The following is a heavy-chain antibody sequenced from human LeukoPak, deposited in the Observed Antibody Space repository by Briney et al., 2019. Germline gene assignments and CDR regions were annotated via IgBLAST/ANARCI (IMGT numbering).Heavy chain of an antibody. CDR3: ARDSWWELHDAFDI. V-gene: IGHV4-34*01. D-gene: IGHD1-26*01. CDR2: INHSGST. J-gene: IGHJ3*02. CDR1: GGSFSGYY. Sequence: SETLSLTCAVYGGSFSGYYWSWIRQPPGKGLEWIGEINHSGSTNYNPSLKSRVTMSVDTSKNQFSLKLSSVTAADTAVYYCARDSWWELHDAFDIWGQGTMVTVSS.